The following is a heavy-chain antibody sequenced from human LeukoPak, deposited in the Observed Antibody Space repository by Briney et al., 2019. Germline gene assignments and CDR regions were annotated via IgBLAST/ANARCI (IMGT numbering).Heavy chain of an antibody. Sequence: PSETLSLTCAVYGGSLSGYYWSWIRQPPGKGPEWIGEINHSGSTNYNPSLKSRVTISVDTSKNQFSLKLSSVTAADTAVYYCARGVGQWLVRQGRTYNWFDPWGQGTLVTVSS. J-gene: IGHJ5*02. D-gene: IGHD6-19*01. CDR2: INHSGST. CDR1: GGSLSGYY. CDR3: ARGVGQWLVRQGRTYNWFDP. V-gene: IGHV4-34*01.